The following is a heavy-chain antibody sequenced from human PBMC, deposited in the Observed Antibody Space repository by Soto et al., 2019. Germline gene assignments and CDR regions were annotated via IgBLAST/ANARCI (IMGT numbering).Heavy chain of an antibody. D-gene: IGHD3-22*01. J-gene: IGHJ5*02. Sequence: TLSLTCTVSGGSINTFYWSWVRQPAGKGLEWLGRIFSSGSTSFNPSLESRVAMSVDTSKNQFSLKLSSVTAADTAVYYCARCCYYDSSGYYYPNWFDPWGQGTLVTVSS. CDR2: IFSSGST. V-gene: IGHV4-4*07. CDR3: ARCCYYDSSGYYYPNWFDP. CDR1: GGSINTFY.